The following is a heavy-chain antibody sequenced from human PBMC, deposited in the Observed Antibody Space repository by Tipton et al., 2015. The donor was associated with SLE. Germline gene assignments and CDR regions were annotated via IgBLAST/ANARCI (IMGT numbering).Heavy chain of an antibody. Sequence: LRLSCAVYGGSFSGYYWSWIRQPPGKGLEWIGEINHSGSTNYNPSLKSRVTISVGTSKNQFSLKLSSVTAADTAVYYCARTQYTFGGVIAPFDYWGQGTLVTVSS. CDR1: GGSFSGYY. D-gene: IGHD3-16*02. CDR3: ARTQYTFGGVIAPFDY. CDR2: INHSGST. V-gene: IGHV4-34*01. J-gene: IGHJ4*02.